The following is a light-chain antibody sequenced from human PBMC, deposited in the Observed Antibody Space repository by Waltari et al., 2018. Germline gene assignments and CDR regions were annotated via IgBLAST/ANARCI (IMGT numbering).Light chain of an antibody. V-gene: IGLV2-23*02. CDR3: CSYAGSSTFV. Sequence: QSALTQPASVSGSPGHSITIPCTGTSSDGGSYNLVSWYQQHPGKAPKLMIYEVSKRPSGVSNRFSGSKSGNTASLTISGLQAEDEADYYCCSYAGSSTFVFGGGTKLTVL. CDR1: SSDGGSYNL. J-gene: IGLJ2*01. CDR2: EVS.